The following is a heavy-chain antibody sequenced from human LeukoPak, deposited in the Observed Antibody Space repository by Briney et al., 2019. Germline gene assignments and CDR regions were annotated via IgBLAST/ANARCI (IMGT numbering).Heavy chain of an antibody. CDR1: GYTLTELS. J-gene: IGHJ5*02. Sequence: ASVKVSCKVSGYTLTELSMHWVRQAPGKGLDWMGGFDPEDGETIYAQKFQGRVTMTEDTSTDTAYMELSGLRSEDTAVYYCATGHYYDSSGYYLPYNWFDPWGQGTLVTVSS. V-gene: IGHV1-24*01. CDR2: FDPEDGET. CDR3: ATGHYYDSSGYYLPYNWFDP. D-gene: IGHD3-22*01.